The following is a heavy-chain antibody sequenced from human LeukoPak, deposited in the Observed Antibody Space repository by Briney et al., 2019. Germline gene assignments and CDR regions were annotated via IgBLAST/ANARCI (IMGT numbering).Heavy chain of an antibody. CDR1: GGSISSYY. D-gene: IGHD1-26*01. CDR2: IYYSGST. CDR3: VGRLFRSELPLI. V-gene: IGHV4-59*01. Sequence: PSETLSLTCTVSGGSISSYYWSWIRQPPGKGLEWIGYIYYSGSTNYNPSLKSRVTISVDTSKNQFSLKLSSVTAADTAVYYCVGRLFRSELPLIWGQGTLVTVSS. J-gene: IGHJ4*02.